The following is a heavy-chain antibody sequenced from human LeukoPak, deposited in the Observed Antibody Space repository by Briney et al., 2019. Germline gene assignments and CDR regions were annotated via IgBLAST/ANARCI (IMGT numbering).Heavy chain of an antibody. Sequence: GGSLRLCCTASGFTFSSLWMSWVRQAPGKGLQWVGRIRKTADGGTADYAAPVQGRFSISRDDSKKTLYLQMNSLKTEDTAVYYCTTGGSTAGNWGQGTLVTVSS. V-gene: IGHV3-15*01. CDR3: TTGGSTAGN. CDR2: IRKTADGGTA. D-gene: IGHD1-14*01. J-gene: IGHJ4*02. CDR1: GFTFSSLW.